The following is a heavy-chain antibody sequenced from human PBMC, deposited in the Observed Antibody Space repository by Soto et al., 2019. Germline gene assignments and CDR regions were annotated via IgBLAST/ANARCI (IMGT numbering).Heavy chain of an antibody. CDR2: IYYSGST. CDR3: ARQIAAGSFTYYFDS. Sequence: KPSETLSLTCTVSGDSISSGAYYWAWIRQHPVKGLEWIGYIYYSGSTHHNPSLKSRDTISIDTSKNQFSLKLSSVTAADTAVYYCARQIAAGSFTYYFDSWGQGTLVTVSS. V-gene: IGHV4-31*03. D-gene: IGHD6-13*01. J-gene: IGHJ4*02. CDR1: GDSISSGAYY.